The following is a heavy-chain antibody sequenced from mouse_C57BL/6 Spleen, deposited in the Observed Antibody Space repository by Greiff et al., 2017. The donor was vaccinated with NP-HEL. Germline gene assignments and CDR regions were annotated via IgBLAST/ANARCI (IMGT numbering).Heavy chain of an antibody. D-gene: IGHD2-13*01. CDR1: GYTFTSYW. CDR3: ARSGDLSYAMDY. J-gene: IGHJ4*01. CDR2: IDPSDSET. V-gene: IGHV1-52*01. Sequence: QVQLQQPGAELVRPGSSVKLSCKASGYTFTSYWMHWVKQRPIQGLEWIGNIDPSDSETHYNQKFKDKATLTVDKSSSTAYMQLSSLTSEDSAVYYCARSGDLSYAMDYRGQGTSVTVSS.